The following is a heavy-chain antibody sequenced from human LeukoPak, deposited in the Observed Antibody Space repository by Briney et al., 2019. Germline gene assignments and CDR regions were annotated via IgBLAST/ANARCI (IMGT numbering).Heavy chain of an antibody. D-gene: IGHD2-15*01. CDR3: AREYCSGGSCYSGLDY. V-gene: IGHV3-7*01. J-gene: IGHJ4*02. CDR1: GFTFSSYW. Sequence: GGSLRLSCAASGFTFSSYWMSWVRQAPGKGLEWVADIKQDGSEKYYVDSVKGRFTISRDNAKNSLYLQMNSLRAEDTAVYYCAREYCSGGSCYSGLDYWGQGTLVTVSS. CDR2: IKQDGSEK.